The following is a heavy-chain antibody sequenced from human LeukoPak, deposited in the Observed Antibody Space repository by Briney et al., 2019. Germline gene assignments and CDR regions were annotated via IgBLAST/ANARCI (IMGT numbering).Heavy chain of an antibody. CDR2: IDHGGLT. J-gene: IGHJ4*02. V-gene: IGHV4-38-2*02. CDR1: GYSISGGYY. Sequence: SETLSLTCTVSGYSISGGYYWGWIRQPPDKGLERLARIDHGGLTYYNPSLKSRLTISVDTSKNQFSLKLSSVSATDTAVYYCARDRPTGFFEYWGQGTLVAVSS. CDR3: ARDRPTGFFEY. D-gene: IGHD1-1*01.